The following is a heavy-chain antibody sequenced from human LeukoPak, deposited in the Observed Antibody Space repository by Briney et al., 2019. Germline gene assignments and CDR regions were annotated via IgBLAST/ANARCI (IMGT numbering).Heavy chain of an antibody. J-gene: IGHJ3*02. CDR2: ISSSSSTI. D-gene: IGHD1-7*01. V-gene: IGHV3-48*04. Sequence: PGGSLRLSCAASGFAFSSYSMNWVRQAPGRGLEWVSYISSSSSTIYYADSVKGRFTISRDNAKNSLYLQMNSLRAEDTAVYYCARDSDWNYAAPTGDAFDIWGQGTMVTVSS. CDR1: GFAFSSYS. CDR3: ARDSDWNYAAPTGDAFDI.